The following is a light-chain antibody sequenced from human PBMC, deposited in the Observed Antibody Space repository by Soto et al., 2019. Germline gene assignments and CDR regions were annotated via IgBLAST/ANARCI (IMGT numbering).Light chain of an antibody. CDR3: QSYDSDFVV. Sequence: NFMLTQPHSVSESPGKTLSISCTRSSGSIANNYVQWYQQRPGSAPTTVIYENNQRLSGVPDSFSGSTDGSSNSASLTISGLQAEDEADYYCQSYDSDFVVFGGGTKLTFL. J-gene: IGLJ2*01. V-gene: IGLV6-57*04. CDR2: ENN. CDR1: SGSIANNY.